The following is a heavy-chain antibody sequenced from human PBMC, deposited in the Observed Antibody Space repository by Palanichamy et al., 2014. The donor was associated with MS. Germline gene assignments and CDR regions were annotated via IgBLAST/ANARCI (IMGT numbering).Heavy chain of an antibody. J-gene: IGHJ6*02. CDR3: ARDQEGLELRLGEAYYNYAVDV. CDR2: INPSGAGT. V-gene: IGHV1-46*01. D-gene: IGHD3-16*01. CDR1: GYTFTSYY. Sequence: QVRLVQSGAEVKKPGASVKLSCKASGYTFTSYYLHWVRQAPGQGLEWMGIINPSGAGTSYAREFQGRVTMTTDTATSTVYMELSSLRSEDTAVYYCARDQEGLELRLGEAYYNYAVDVWGQGTTVTVSS.